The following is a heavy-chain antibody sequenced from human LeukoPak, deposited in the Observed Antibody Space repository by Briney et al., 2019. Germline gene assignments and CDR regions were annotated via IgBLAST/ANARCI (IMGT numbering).Heavy chain of an antibody. CDR3: AKWFPGNMDV. Sequence: GGSPRLSCEASGFTFNRYEFIWVRQAPGKGLEWVSYIHTSASTTYYADSVRGRFSISRDNAKSSLYLQMNSLRAEDTAVYYCAKWFPGNMDVWGKGTTVTVSS. V-gene: IGHV3-48*03. CDR2: IHTSASTT. CDR1: GFTFNRYE. D-gene: IGHD3-22*01. J-gene: IGHJ6*04.